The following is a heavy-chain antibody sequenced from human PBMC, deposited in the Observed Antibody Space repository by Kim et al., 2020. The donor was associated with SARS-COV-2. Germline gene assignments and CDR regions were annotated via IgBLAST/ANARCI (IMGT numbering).Heavy chain of an antibody. CDR1: GGTFSSYA. J-gene: IGHJ6*02. D-gene: IGHD3-22*01. CDR2: IIPIFGTA. V-gene: IGHV1-69*13. CDR3: ARDRVRITMIVVVKPFGMDV. Sequence: SVKVSCKASGGTFSSYAISWVRQAPGQGLEWMGGIIPIFGTANYAQKFQGRVTITADESTSTAYMELSSLRSEDTAVYYCARDRVRITMIVVVKPFGMDVWGQGTTVTVSS.